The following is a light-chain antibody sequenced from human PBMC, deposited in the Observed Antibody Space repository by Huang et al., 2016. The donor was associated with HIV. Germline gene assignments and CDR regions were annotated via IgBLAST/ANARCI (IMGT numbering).Light chain of an antibody. V-gene: IGKV1-39*01. CDR2: GAS. CDR3: QQSSSPPPT. Sequence: DIQMTQSPSSLSASVGDRVTITCRATQSVTKYLNWYQQKPGKAPKLLIYGASSLQTGVPSRFSGTGSVTDFTLTISSLQPEDFATNYCQQSSSPPPTFGPGTKVDIK. J-gene: IGKJ3*01. CDR1: QSVTKY.